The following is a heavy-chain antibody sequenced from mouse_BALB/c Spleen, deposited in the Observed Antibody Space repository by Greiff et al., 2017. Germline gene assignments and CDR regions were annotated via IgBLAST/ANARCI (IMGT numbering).Heavy chain of an antibody. J-gene: IGHJ1*01. V-gene: IGHV3-2*02. D-gene: IGHD2-14*01. Sequence: VQLKESGPGLVKPSQSLSLTCTVTGYSITSDYAWNWIRQFPGNKLEWMGYISYSGSTSYNPSLKSRISITRDTSKNQFFLQLNSVTTEDTATYYCARGTHWYFDVWGAGTTVTVSS. CDR1: GYSITSDYA. CDR2: ISYSGST. CDR3: ARGTHWYFDV.